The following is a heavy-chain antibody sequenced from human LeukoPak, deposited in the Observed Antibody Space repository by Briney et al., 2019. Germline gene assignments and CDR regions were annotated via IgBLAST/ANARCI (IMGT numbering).Heavy chain of an antibody. CDR1: GFTFRNYG. CDR2: MSYDGDVK. CDR3: AKDRGFGRGFRAYDGYYFDY. Sequence: PGGSLRLSCVASGFTFRNYGMHWVRQAPGKGLEWVAVMSYDGDVKYYGDSVRGRFTISRDNSKNTLFLQMNSLRPDDTAVYYCAKDRGFGRGFRAYDGYYFDYWGQGTLVTVSS. D-gene: IGHD5-12*01. V-gene: IGHV3-30*18. J-gene: IGHJ4*02.